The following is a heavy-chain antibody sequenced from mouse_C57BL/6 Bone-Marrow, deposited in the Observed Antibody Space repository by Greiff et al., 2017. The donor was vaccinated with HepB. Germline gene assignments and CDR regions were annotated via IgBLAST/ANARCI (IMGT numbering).Heavy chain of an antibody. CDR1: GFTFSSYA. Sequence: EVQLVESGGGLVKPGGSLKLSCAASGFTFSSYAMSWVRQTPEKRLEWVATISDGGSYTYYPDNVKGRFTISRDNAKNNLYLQMSHLKSEDTAMYYCARIYYYGSGGYFDVWGTGTTVTVSS. D-gene: IGHD1-1*01. V-gene: IGHV5-4*01. CDR3: ARIYYYGSGGYFDV. J-gene: IGHJ1*03. CDR2: ISDGGSYT.